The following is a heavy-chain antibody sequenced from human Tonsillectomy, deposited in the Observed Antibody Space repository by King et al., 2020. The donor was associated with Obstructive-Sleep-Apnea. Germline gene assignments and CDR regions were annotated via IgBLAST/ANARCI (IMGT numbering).Heavy chain of an antibody. CDR3: ARDEGSNWSHFDY. Sequence: HVQLVQSGAEVKKPGSSVKVSCTASGGTFSSYIISWVRQAPGQGLEWMGGIIPIFGTANYAQKFQGRVTITADESTSTAYMELSSLRSDDTALYYCARDEGSNWSHFDYWGQGTLVTVSS. CDR1: GGTFSSYI. CDR2: IIPIFGTA. D-gene: IGHD1-20*01. V-gene: IGHV1-69*01. J-gene: IGHJ4*02.